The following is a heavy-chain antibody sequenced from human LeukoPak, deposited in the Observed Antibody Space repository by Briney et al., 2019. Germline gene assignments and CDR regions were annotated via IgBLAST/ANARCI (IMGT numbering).Heavy chain of an antibody. CDR2: ISSSSTYI. D-gene: IGHD2-15*01. CDR3: ARVVGDIVVVVAATGCDY. V-gene: IGHV3-21*01. J-gene: IGHJ4*02. CDR1: GFTFSSYS. Sequence: GGSLRLSCAASGFTFSSYSMNWVRQAPGKGLEWVSSISSSSTYIYYADSVKGRFTISRDNAKNSLYLQMNSLRAEDTAVYYCARVVGDIVVVVAATGCDYWGQGTLVIVSS.